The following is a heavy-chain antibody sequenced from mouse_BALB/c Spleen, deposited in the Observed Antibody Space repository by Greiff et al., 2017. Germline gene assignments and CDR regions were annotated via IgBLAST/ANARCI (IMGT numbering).Heavy chain of an antibody. V-gene: IGHV1-84*02. CDR2: IYPGSGNT. CDR1: GYTFTDYY. D-gene: IGHD1-1*01. Sequence: QVQLKESGAELMKPGASVKISCKASGYTFTDYYINWVKQKPGQGLEWIGWIYPGSGNTKYNEKFKGKATLTVDTSSSTAYMQLSSLTSEDTAVYCCATTVVAMDYWGQGTSVTVSS. J-gene: IGHJ4*01. CDR3: ATTVVAMDY.